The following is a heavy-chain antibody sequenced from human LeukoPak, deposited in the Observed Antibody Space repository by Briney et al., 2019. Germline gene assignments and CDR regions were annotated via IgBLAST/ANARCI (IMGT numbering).Heavy chain of an antibody. CDR2: IYYSGST. CDR3: ARVAPLPDYYYYYMDV. V-gene: IGHV4-39*07. CDR1: GGSISSSSYY. J-gene: IGHJ6*03. D-gene: IGHD1-14*01. Sequence: SETLSLTCTVSGGSISSSSYYWGWIRQPPGKGLEWIGSIYYSGSTYYNPSLKSRVTISVDTSKNQFSLKLSSVTAADTAVYYCARVAPLPDYYYYYMDVWGKGTTVTVSS.